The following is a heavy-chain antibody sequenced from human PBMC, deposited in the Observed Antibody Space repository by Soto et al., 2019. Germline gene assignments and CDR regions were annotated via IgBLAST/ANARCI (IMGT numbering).Heavy chain of an antibody. CDR1: GFNVSRNH. CDR3: TRGGSLGSGTYSDY. D-gene: IGHD3-10*01. Sequence: GGSLRLSCVASGFNVSRNHMNWVRQAPGKGLEWVSLIDGGGSTFYTDSVKGRFTISRDNSKNTVYFQMNSLRGEDTAVYFCTRGGSLGSGTYSDYWGQGTLVTVSS. CDR2: IDGGGST. V-gene: IGHV3-53*01. J-gene: IGHJ4*02.